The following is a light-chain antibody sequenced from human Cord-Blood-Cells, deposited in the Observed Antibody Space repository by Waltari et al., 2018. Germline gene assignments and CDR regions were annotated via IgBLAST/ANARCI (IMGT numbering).Light chain of an antibody. Sequence: DIVLPQSPGTLPLPSGARATLSCRASQSVSSSYLAWYQQKPVLSPRPLIHGAASRAAGIPDRFSSSGSVSDLTRSISRLGPEDFAVYYCQQYGSSPQTFGQGTKVKIK. J-gene: IGKJ1*01. CDR1: QSVSSSY. CDR2: GAA. CDR3: QQYGSSPQT. V-gene: IGKV3-20*01.